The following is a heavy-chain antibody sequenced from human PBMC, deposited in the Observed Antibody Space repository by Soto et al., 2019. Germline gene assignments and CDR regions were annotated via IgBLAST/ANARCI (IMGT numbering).Heavy chain of an antibody. V-gene: IGHV3-21*01. Sequence: EVQLVESGGGLVKPGGSLRLSCVASGFALSNYSMNWVRQAPGKGLEWVSSISSSSSYIYYADSVKGRFTISRDSAKNSLYLQMNRLRPEDTAGYYCAKATIVATMDVWGQGTTVTVSS. D-gene: IGHD5-12*01. CDR2: ISSSSSYI. CDR1: GFALSNYS. CDR3: AKATIVATMDV. J-gene: IGHJ6*02.